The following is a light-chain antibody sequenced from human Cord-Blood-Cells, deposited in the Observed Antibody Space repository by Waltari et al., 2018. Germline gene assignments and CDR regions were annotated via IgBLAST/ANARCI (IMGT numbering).Light chain of an antibody. J-gene: IGKJ3*01. CDR3: QQYYSTPFT. V-gene: IGKV4-1*01. CDR2: WAS. Sequence: DIVMTQSTDSLAVSLGERATINSKSRQSVLYSSNNKNYLAWYQQKPGQPPKLLIYWASTRESGVPDRFSGSGSGTDFTLTISSLQAEDVAVYYCQQYYSTPFTFGPGTKVDIK. CDR1: QSVLYSSNNKNY.